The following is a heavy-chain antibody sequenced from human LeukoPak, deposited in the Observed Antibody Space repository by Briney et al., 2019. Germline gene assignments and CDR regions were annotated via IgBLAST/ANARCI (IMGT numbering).Heavy chain of an antibody. V-gene: IGHV1-8*01. CDR1: GYTFTSYD. D-gene: IGHD6-19*01. J-gene: IGHJ4*02. CDR2: VNPNSGNT. Sequence: ASVKVSCKTSGYTFTSYDLNWVRQATGQGLEWMGWVNPNSGNTGYAQKFQGRVTMTMDPSISTAYMELSSLRSEDTAVYYCARVGIAVAGTPGVFFDYWGQGTLVTVSS. CDR3: ARVGIAVAGTPGVFFDY.